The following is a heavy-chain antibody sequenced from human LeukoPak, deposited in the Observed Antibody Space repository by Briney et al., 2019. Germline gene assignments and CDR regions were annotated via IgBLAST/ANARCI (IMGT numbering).Heavy chain of an antibody. V-gene: IGHV1-18*01. CDR2: ISNYNGNT. CDR3: ARDFNYDFRGGDAFDL. Sequence: ASVKVSCKASGYTFTSYGISWVRQAPGQGLEWMGWISNYNGNTNSAQKLQGRVTLTTDTSTSTAHMELRSLRSDDTAVYYCARDFNYDFRGGDAFDLWGQGTVITVSS. J-gene: IGHJ3*01. CDR1: GYTFTSYG. D-gene: IGHD3-3*01.